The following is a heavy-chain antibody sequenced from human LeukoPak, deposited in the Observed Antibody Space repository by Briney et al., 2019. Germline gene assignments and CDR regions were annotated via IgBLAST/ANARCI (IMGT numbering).Heavy chain of an antibody. J-gene: IGHJ4*02. D-gene: IGHD5-18*01. Sequence: PGGSLRLSCAASGFTFSSYSMNWVRQAPGKGLEWVSSISSSSSYIYYADSVKGRFTISRDNAKNSLYLQMNSLRAEDTAGYYCAISFRYSYGHGYFDYWGQGTLVTVSS. CDR2: ISSSSSYI. CDR3: AISFRYSYGHGYFDY. V-gene: IGHV3-21*04. CDR1: GFTFSSYS.